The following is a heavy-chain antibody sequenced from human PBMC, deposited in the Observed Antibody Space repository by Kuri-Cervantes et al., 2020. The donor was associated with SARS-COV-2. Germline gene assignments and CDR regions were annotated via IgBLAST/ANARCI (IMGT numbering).Heavy chain of an antibody. V-gene: IGHV4-59*12. D-gene: IGHD1-20*01. CDR3: ARGPLLNWNDRSGEGYYYYGMDV. CDR2: IYYSGST. J-gene: IGHJ6*02. CDR1: GGSISSYY. Sequence: SETLSLTCTVSGGSISSYYWSWIRQPPGKGLEWIGYIYYSGSTNYNPSLKSRVTISVDTSKNQFSLKLSSVTAADTAVYYCARGPLLNWNDRSGEGYYYYGMDVWGQGTTVTVSS.